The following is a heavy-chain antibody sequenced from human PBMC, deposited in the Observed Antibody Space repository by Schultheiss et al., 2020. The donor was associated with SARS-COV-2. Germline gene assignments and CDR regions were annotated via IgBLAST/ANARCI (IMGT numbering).Heavy chain of an antibody. CDR2: INPNSGGT. CDR3: ASISYYDFWSGYDFDY. J-gene: IGHJ4*02. Sequence: ASVKVSCKASGYTFTGYYMHWVRQAPGQGLEWMGWINPNSGGTNYAQKFQGRVTMTRDTSISTAYMELSRLRSDDTAVYYCASISYYDFWSGYDFDYWGQGTLVTVSS. D-gene: IGHD3-3*01. V-gene: IGHV1-2*02. CDR1: GYTFTGYY.